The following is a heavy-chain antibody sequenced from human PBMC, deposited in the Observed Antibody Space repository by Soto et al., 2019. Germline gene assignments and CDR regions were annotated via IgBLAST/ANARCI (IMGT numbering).Heavy chain of an antibody. CDR1: GGSTSSDY. D-gene: IGHD1-26*01. V-gene: IGHV4-4*07. CDR2: IYISGTT. J-gene: IGHJ5*02. Sequence: SETLSLTCSVTGGSTSSDYWSWIRLPAGKGLEWIVRIYISGTTNYNPSLGGRVSISIYTSKNHFSLELSSLTTADTAVYYCARAIVGPTTTGWLDPWGQGTLVTVSS. CDR3: ARAIVGPTTTGWLDP.